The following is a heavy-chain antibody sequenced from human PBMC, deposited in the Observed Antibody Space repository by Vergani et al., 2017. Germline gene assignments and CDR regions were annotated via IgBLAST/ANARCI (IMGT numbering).Heavy chain of an antibody. D-gene: IGHD6-19*01. V-gene: IGHV3-30*04. CDR3: ARDSIAVAGTVALLPKTPH. CDR1: GLTFSSYA. CDR2: ISYDGSKK. Sequence: QVQLVESGGGVVQPGRSLRLSCAASGLTFSSYAMHWVRQAPGKGLEWVAVISYDGSKKYYADSVKGRFTISRDNSKNTLYLQMNSLRAEDTAVYYCARDSIAVAGTVALLPKTPHWGQGSLVTVSS. J-gene: IGHJ1*01.